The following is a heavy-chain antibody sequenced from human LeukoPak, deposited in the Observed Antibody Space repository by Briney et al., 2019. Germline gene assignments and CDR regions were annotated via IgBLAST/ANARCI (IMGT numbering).Heavy chain of an antibody. D-gene: IGHD3-22*01. CDR3: ARDDPLRYDNSFTYFDY. CDR2: IKQDGRKE. J-gene: IGHJ4*02. V-gene: IGHV3-7*05. Sequence: GGSLRLSCAASGLSFSNYWMSWVRQAPGKGLEWVANIKQDGRKEYYVDSVKGRFTISRDNAKKSLYLQMNSLRAEDTAVYYCARDDPLRYDNSFTYFDYWGQGTLVTVSS. CDR1: GLSFSNYW.